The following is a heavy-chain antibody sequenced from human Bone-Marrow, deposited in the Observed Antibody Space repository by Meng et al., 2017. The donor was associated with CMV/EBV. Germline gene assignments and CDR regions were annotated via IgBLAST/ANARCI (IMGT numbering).Heavy chain of an antibody. Sequence: SETLSLTCTVSGGSISSYYWSWIRQPPGKGLEWIGYIYYSGSTNYNPSLKSRVTISVDTSENQFSLKLSSVTAADTAVYYCAGGEATIFGVVITYYYFDYWGQGTLVTVSS. CDR1: GGSISSYY. J-gene: IGHJ4*02. V-gene: IGHV4-59*12. CDR2: IYYSGST. CDR3: AGGEATIFGVVITYYYFDY. D-gene: IGHD3-3*01.